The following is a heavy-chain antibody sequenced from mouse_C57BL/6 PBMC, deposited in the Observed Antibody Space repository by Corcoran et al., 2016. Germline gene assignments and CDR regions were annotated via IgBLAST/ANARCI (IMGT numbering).Heavy chain of an antibody. Sequence: EVQLQQSGPELVKPGASVKISCKASGYTFTDYYMNWVKQSHGKSLEWIGDINPNNGGTSYNQKFKGKATLTVDKSSSTAYMEHRSLTSEDSAVYYCARSTTYGRSSAWFAYWGQGTLVTVSA. V-gene: IGHV1-26*01. CDR1: GYTFTDYY. CDR3: ARSTTYGRSSAWFAY. J-gene: IGHJ3*01. D-gene: IGHD1-1*01. CDR2: INPNNGGT.